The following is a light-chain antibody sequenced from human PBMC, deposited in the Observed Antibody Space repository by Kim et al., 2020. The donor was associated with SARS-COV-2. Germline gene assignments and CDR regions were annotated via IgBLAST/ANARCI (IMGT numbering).Light chain of an antibody. Sequence: WSPGERATLSCRASQSVNTDLAWYQHKSGQAPRLLIYDTSNRAPAIPARFSGSGSGTDFTLTIDTLEPEDVAVYYCQQRWRWPLTFGGGTRLEI. V-gene: IGKV3-11*01. J-gene: IGKJ4*01. CDR1: QSVNTD. CDR3: QQRWRWPLT. CDR2: DTS.